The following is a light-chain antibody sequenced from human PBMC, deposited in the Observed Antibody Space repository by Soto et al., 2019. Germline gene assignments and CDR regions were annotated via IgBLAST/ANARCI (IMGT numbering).Light chain of an antibody. V-gene: IGKV4-1*01. Sequence: DIVMTQSPDSLAVSLGERATINCKSSQSVLSSSDNKNYLAWYQQKPGQPPQLLFNYCASTRASGIPDRFSGSGSGTEFTLPISSLQAEDVAVYYCQQVDSAPITFGPVTKVDIK. J-gene: IGKJ3*01. CDR3: QQVDSAPIT. CDR2: CAS. CDR1: QSVLSSSDNKNY.